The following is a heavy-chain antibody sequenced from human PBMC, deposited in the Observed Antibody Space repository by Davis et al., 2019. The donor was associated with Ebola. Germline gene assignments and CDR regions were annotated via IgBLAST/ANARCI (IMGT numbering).Heavy chain of an antibody. CDR1: GGSFSGYY. CDR2: INHSGST. Sequence: PSETLSLTCAVYGGSFSGYYWSWIRQPPGKGLEWIGEINHSGSTNYNPSLKSRVTISVDTSKNQFSLKLSSVTAADTAVYYCARGRGAFDIWGQGTMVTVSS. J-gene: IGHJ3*02. D-gene: IGHD3-10*01. CDR3: ARGRGAFDI. V-gene: IGHV4-34*01.